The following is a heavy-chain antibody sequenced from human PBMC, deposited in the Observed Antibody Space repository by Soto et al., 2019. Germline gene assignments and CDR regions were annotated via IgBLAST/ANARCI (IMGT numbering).Heavy chain of an antibody. CDR3: ARDHYVYDILTGYGYYYGMDV. CDR1: GGSISSGDYY. CDR2: IYYSGST. Sequence: SETLSLTCTVSGGSISSGDYYWSWIRQPPGKGLEWIGHIYYSGSTYYNPSLKSRVTISVDTSKNQFSLKLSSVTAADTAVYYCARDHYVYDILTGYGYYYGMDVWGQGTTVTVSS. D-gene: IGHD3-9*01. V-gene: IGHV4-30-4*01. J-gene: IGHJ6*02.